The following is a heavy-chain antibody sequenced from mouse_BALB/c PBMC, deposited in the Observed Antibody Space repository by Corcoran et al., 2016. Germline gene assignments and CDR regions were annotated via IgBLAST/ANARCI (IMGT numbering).Heavy chain of an antibody. Sequence: EVQLQQSGAELVKPGASVKLSCRASGFNIRDTYMHWVMQRPEQGLEWIGRIDPANGNTKYDPKFQGKATITADTSSNTAYLTLSSRTSDDTAVYYCARVITTKGNYAMDYWGQGTSVTVSS. D-gene: IGHD2-4*01. J-gene: IGHJ4*01. V-gene: IGHV14-3*02. CDR1: GFNIRDTY. CDR3: ARVITTKGNYAMDY. CDR2: IDPANGNT.